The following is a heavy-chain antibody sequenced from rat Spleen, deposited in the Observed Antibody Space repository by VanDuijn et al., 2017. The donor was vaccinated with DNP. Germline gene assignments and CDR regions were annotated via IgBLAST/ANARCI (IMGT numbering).Heavy chain of an antibody. CDR2: ITTDVGST. CDR1: GFTFSSYW. CDR3: AKGYYSNYAYVMDA. V-gene: IGHV5-58*01. J-gene: IGHJ4*01. D-gene: IGHD1-2*01. Sequence: EVQLVETGGGLVQPGKSLKLSCIASGFTFSSYWMYWIRQAPGKGLDWVSSITTDVGSTYYPDSVKDRFTIPRDNAENTVYLQMNSLRSEDTATYYCAKGYYSNYAYVMDAWGQGASVTVSS.